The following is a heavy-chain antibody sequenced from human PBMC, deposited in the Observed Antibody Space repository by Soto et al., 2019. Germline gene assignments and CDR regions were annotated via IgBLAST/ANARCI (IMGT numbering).Heavy chain of an antibody. CDR2: IIANGDT. Sequence: PGGSLRLSCAATGFTVGTNGMSWVRQAPGKGLEWVSSIIANGDTYYADSLKGRFTISRDNSKNTLFLQLNSLGAEDTALYYCTGHGGYSYLGQGTLVTGSS. V-gene: IGHV3-23*01. D-gene: IGHD2-15*01. CDR1: GFTVGTNG. CDR3: TGHGGYSY. J-gene: IGHJ4*02.